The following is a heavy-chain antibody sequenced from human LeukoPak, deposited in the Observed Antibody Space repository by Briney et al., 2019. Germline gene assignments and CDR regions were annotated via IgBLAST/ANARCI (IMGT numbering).Heavy chain of an antibody. Sequence: SETLSLTCTVSGDSMSSFYWSWLRQPPGKGLEWIGYIYYSGSTNYNPSLKSRVTISIDTSKNQFSLKLSSVTAADTAVYYCARGLTYYYGSGSNNWFDPWGQGTLVTVSS. D-gene: IGHD3-10*01. J-gene: IGHJ5*02. CDR1: GDSMSSFY. V-gene: IGHV4-59*08. CDR3: ARGLTYYYGSGSNNWFDP. CDR2: IYYSGST.